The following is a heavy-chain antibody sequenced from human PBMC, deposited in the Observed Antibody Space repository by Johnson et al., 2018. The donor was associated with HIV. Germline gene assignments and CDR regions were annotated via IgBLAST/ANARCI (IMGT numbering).Heavy chain of an antibody. J-gene: IGHJ3*02. Sequence: MLLVESGGGVVQPGRSLRLSCAASGFTFSSYAMHWVRQAPGKGLVWVSRINSDGSSTRYADSVKGRFTISRDNAKNTLYLQMNSLRAEDTAVYYCARERIGYSSSGDAFDIWGQGTMVTVSS. V-gene: IGHV3-74*01. CDR1: GFTFSSYA. CDR2: INSDGSST. CDR3: ARERIGYSSSGDAFDI. D-gene: IGHD6-13*01.